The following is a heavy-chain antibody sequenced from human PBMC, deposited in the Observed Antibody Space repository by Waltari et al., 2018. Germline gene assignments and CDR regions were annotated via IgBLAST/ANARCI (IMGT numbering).Heavy chain of an antibody. Sequence: QVQLQQWGAGLLKPSETLSLTCAVYGGSFSGYYWSWIRQPPGKGLEWIGEINHSGSTNYNPSLKSRVTISVDTSKNQFSLKLSSVTAADTAVYYCARGGRSRYYDFWSGYLFDIWGQGTMVTVSS. D-gene: IGHD3-3*01. CDR3: ARGGRSRYYDFWSGYLFDI. V-gene: IGHV4-34*01. J-gene: IGHJ3*02. CDR1: GGSFSGYY. CDR2: INHSGST.